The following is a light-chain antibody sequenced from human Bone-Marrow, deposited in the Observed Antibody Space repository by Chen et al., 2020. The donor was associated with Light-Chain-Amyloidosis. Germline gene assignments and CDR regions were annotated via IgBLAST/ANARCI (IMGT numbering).Light chain of an antibody. CDR3: QSYQGSSQGV. V-gene: IGLV6-57*01. Sequence: NFMLTQPHSVSESPGKTVIISCTRSSGSIATNYVQWYQQRPGSSPTTVIYEDDQRPSGVPDQVSCSRDRSYNSASLAISGLKTEDEADYYCQSYQGSSQGVFGGGTKMTVL. J-gene: IGLJ3*02. CDR1: SGSIATNY. CDR2: EDD.